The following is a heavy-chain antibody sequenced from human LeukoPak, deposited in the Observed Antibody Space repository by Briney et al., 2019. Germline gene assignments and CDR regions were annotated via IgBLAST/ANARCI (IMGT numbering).Heavy chain of an antibody. CDR3: ATGVEPAAIGEGDYMDV. J-gene: IGHJ6*03. V-gene: IGHV1-24*01. CDR2: FDSEDGET. Sequence: ASVKVSCKVSGDTLTELSMHWVRQAPGKGLEWMGGFDSEDGETIYAQKFQGRVTMTEDTSTDTAYMELSSLRSEDTAVYYCATGVEPAAIGEGDYMDVWGKGTTVTVSS. CDR1: GDTLTELS. D-gene: IGHD2-2*02.